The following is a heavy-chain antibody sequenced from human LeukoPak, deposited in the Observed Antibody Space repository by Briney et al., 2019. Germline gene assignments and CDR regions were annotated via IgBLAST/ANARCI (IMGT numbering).Heavy chain of an antibody. V-gene: IGHV3-23*01. D-gene: IGHD2-15*01. Sequence: GGSLRLSCAASGFTFSSYAMSWVRQAPGKGLEWVSGISSSGAGTYYADSVKGRFTISRDNSKNTMYLQMNSLRAEDTAVYYCAKCSGGSCYSPFDYWGQGTLVTVSS. J-gene: IGHJ4*02. CDR2: ISSSGAGT. CDR1: GFTFSSYA. CDR3: AKCSGGSCYSPFDY.